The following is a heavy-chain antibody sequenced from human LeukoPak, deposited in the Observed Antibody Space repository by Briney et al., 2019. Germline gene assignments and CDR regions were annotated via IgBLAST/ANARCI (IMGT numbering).Heavy chain of an antibody. CDR3: AKRSGAVVAATSGLLFDY. V-gene: IGHV3-23*01. CDR1: GFTFSSYA. D-gene: IGHD2-15*01. J-gene: IGHJ4*02. Sequence: PGGSLRLSCAASGFTFSSYAMSWVRQAPGKGLEWVSAISGSGGSTYYADSVKGRFTISRDNSKNTLYLQMNSLRAEDTAVYYCAKRSGAVVAATSGLLFDYWGQGTLVTVSS. CDR2: ISGSGGST.